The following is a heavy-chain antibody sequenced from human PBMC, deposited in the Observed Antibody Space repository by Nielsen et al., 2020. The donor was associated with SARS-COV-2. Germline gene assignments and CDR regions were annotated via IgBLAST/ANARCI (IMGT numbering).Heavy chain of an antibody. Sequence: SETLSLTCTVSGGSISNYYWSWIRQPPGKGLEWIGYIYYSGSTNYNPSLKSRVTISVDTSKNQFSLKLSSVTAADTAVYYRARHGEKYYDSSGYAAAFDIWGLGTMVTVSS. CDR2: IYYSGST. CDR3: ARHGEKYYDSSGYAAAFDI. J-gene: IGHJ3*02. D-gene: IGHD3-22*01. CDR1: GGSISNYY. V-gene: IGHV4-59*08.